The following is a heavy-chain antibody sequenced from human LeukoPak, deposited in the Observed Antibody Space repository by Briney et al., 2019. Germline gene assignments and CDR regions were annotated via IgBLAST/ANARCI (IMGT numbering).Heavy chain of an antibody. D-gene: IGHD1-26*01. CDR3: ARDYSGTYPFDY. CDR1: GFTFSSYG. J-gene: IGHJ4*02. Sequence: GGSLRLSCAASGFTFSSYGMHWVRQAPGKGLEWVSSISSSSSYIYYADSVKGRFTISRDNAKNSLYLQMNSLRAEDTAVYYCARDYSGTYPFDYWGQGTLVTVSS. V-gene: IGHV3-21*01. CDR2: ISSSSSYI.